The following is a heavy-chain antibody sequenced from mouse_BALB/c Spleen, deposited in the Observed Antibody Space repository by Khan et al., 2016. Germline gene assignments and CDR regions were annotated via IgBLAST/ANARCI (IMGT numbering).Heavy chain of an antibody. D-gene: IGHD1-3*01. V-gene: IGHV4-1*02. CDR3: ARAGCDGYNVN. CDR2: INPDSSTI. Sequence: EVKCLESGGGLVQPGGSLKLSCEASGFDFSRYWMSWVRQAPGKGLEWIGEINPDSSTINYTPSLKDKFIISRDNAKNTLYLQMRKVRPEDTVLYYCARAGCDGYNVNWGQGTLGTVSA. J-gene: IGHJ3*01. CDR1: GFDFSRYW.